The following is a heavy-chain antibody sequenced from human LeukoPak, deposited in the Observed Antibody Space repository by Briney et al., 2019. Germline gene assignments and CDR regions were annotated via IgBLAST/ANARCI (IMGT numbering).Heavy chain of an antibody. Sequence: SETLSLTCTVSGGSISINSYYWGWIRQPPGKGLEWIGHIYYSGTTYYSPSLKSRVTISVDTSKNQFSLKLNSVTAADTAVYYCARGDGDYNYYYYMDVWGKGTTVTVSS. CDR1: GGSISINSYY. CDR3: ARGDGDYNYYYYMDV. J-gene: IGHJ6*03. D-gene: IGHD4-17*01. CDR2: IYYSGTT. V-gene: IGHV4-39*07.